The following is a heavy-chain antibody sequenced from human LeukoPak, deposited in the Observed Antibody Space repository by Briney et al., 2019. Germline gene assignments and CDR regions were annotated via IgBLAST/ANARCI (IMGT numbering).Heavy chain of an antibody. Sequence: SETLSLTCTVSGGSISSYYWSWIRQPPGKGLEWIGYIYYSGSTYYNPSLKSRVTISVDTSKNQFSLKLSSVTAADTAVYYCASSSSWSIDYWGQGTLVTVSS. CDR2: IYYSGST. V-gene: IGHV4-59*06. CDR1: GGSISSYY. CDR3: ASSSSWSIDY. D-gene: IGHD6-13*01. J-gene: IGHJ4*02.